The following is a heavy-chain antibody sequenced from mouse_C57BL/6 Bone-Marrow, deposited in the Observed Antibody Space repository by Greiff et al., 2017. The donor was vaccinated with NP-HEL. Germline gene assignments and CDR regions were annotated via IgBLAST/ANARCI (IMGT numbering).Heavy chain of an antibody. Sequence: QVQLQQPGAELVKPGASVKLSCKASGSTFTSYWMQWVKQRPGQGLEWIGEIDPSVSYTNYNQKFKGKATLTVDTSSSTAYMQLSSLTSEDSAVYYCAREGGVVAYYYAMDYWGQGTSVTVSS. D-gene: IGHD1-1*01. CDR1: GSTFTSYW. CDR3: AREGGVVAYYYAMDY. J-gene: IGHJ4*01. V-gene: IGHV1-50*01. CDR2: IDPSVSYT.